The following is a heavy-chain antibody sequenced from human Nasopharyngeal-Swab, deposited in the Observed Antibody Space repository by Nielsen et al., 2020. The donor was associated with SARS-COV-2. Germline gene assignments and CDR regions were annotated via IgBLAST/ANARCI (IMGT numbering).Heavy chain of an antibody. D-gene: IGHD3-9*01. CDR1: GFTFSSYA. CDR2: IRSKAYGGTT. CDR3: TREVWNYDILTGDY. V-gene: IGHV3-49*04. Sequence: GESLKISCAASGFTFSSYAMSWVRQAPGKGLEWVGFIRSKAYGGTTEYAASVKGRFTISRDDSKSIAYLQMNSLKTEDTAVYYYTREVWNYDILTGDYWGQGTLVTVSS. J-gene: IGHJ4*02.